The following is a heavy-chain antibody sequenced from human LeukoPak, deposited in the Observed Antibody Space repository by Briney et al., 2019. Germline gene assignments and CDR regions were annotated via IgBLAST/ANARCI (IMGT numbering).Heavy chain of an antibody. J-gene: IGHJ4*02. CDR2: IIPIFGTA. D-gene: IGHD1-26*01. CDR3: AGVRRWYGGPYYFDY. V-gene: IGHV1-69*13. Sequence: SVKVSCKASGGTFSSYAISWVRQGPGQGLEWMGGIIPIFGTANYAQKFQGRVTITADESTSTAYMELSSLRSEDTAVYYCAGVRRWYGGPYYFDYWGQGTLVTVSS. CDR1: GGTFSSYA.